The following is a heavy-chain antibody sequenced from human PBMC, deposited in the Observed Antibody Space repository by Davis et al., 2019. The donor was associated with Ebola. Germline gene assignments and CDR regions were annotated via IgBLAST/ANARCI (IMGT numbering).Heavy chain of an antibody. Sequence: GESLKISCAASGYSFNTPSIGWVRHLPGKGLEWMGLIYTGDSDTGYSPSFRGQVTISADKSIKTAFLQWSSLKASDTAMYYCATLRRTITGMDDGFDIWGQGTMVTVSS. CDR3: ATLRRTITGMDDGFDI. CDR1: GYSFNTPS. V-gene: IGHV5-51*01. J-gene: IGHJ3*02. D-gene: IGHD1-20*01. CDR2: IYTGDSDT.